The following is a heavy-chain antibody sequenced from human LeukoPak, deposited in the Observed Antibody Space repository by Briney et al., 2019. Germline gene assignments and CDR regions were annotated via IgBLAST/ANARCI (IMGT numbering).Heavy chain of an antibody. D-gene: IGHD3-22*01. V-gene: IGHV1-69*05. CDR2: IIPIFGTA. Sequence: SVKVSCKASGGTFSSYAISWVRQAPGQGLEWMGGIIPIFGTANYAQKLQGRVTMTTDTSTSTAYMELGSLRSDDTAVYYCARDGLHYYDSSGSDYWGQGTLVTVSS. CDR1: GGTFSSYA. CDR3: ARDGLHYYDSSGSDY. J-gene: IGHJ4*02.